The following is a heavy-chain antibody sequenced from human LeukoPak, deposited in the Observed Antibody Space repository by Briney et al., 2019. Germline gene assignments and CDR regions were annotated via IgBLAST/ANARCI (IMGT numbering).Heavy chain of an antibody. Sequence: PGGSLRLSCAASGFTLNTYAMSWVRQAPGKGLEWVSAISGRGDSTYYTDSVKGRFNISRDISKNTLYLQTNSLRAEETAVYYRAKDRVAATGIGELEHWGQGTLVTVSS. J-gene: IGHJ1*01. CDR3: AKDRVAATGIGELEH. V-gene: IGHV3-23*01. CDR2: ISGRGDST. D-gene: IGHD6-13*01. CDR1: GFTLNTYA.